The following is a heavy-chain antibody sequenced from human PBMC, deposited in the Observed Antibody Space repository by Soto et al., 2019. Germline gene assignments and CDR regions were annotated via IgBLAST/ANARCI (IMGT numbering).Heavy chain of an antibody. CDR1: GGSISSYY. CDR3: VRLLTGYYPPYYYYGMDV. Sequence: SETLSLTCTVSGGSISSYYWSWIRQPPGKGLEWIGYIYYSGSTNYNPSLKSRVTISVDTSKNQFSLKLSSVTAADTAVYYCVRLLTGYYPPYYYYGMDVWGQGTTVTVSS. J-gene: IGHJ6*02. V-gene: IGHV4-59*01. CDR2: IYYSGST. D-gene: IGHD3-9*01.